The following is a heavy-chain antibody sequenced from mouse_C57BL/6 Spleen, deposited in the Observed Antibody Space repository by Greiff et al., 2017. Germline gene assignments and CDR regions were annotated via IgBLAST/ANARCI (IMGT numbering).Heavy chain of an antibody. CDR2: IHPNSGST. J-gene: IGHJ4*01. V-gene: IGHV1-64*01. CDR1: GYTFTSYW. CDR3: ARTDYYGSSLYAMDY. Sequence: QVHVKQPGAELVKPGASVKLSCKASGYTFTSYWMHWVKQRPGQGLEWIGMIHPNSGSTNYNEKFKSKATLTVDKSSSTAYMQLSSLTSEDSAVYYCARTDYYGSSLYAMDYWGQGTSVTVSS. D-gene: IGHD1-1*01.